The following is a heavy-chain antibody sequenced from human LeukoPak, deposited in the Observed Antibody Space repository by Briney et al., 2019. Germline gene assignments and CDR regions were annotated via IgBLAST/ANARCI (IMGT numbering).Heavy chain of an antibody. V-gene: IGHV1-69*13. CDR2: IIPIFGTA. D-gene: IGHD2-2*02. J-gene: IGHJ4*02. Sequence: SVKVSCKASGGTFSSYAISWVRQAPGQGLEWMGGIIPIFGTANYAQKFQGRVTITADESTSTAYMELSSLRSEDTAVYYCASKGGYCSSTRCYSFDYWGQGTLVTVSS. CDR3: ASKGGYCSSTRCYSFDY. CDR1: GGTFSSYA.